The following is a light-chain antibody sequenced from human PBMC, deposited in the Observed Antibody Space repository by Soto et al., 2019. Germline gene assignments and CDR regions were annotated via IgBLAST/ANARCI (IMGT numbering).Light chain of an antibody. Sequence: EIVLTQSPGNLSLSPGDTATLSCRASQTVSNYHLAWYQQKPGHAPRLLIYGVSSRDTGIPDRFTGRGSGTDFTLTSARLEPEDFAVYYCEQYGGSPPRFSFGPGTKVDIK. CDR1: QTVSNYH. J-gene: IGKJ3*01. V-gene: IGKV3-20*01. CDR3: EQYGGSPPRFS. CDR2: GVS.